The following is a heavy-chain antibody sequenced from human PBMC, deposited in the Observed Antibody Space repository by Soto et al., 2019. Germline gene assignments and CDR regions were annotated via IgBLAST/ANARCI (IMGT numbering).Heavy chain of an antibody. V-gene: IGHV2-5*01. CDR3: XXXXPSSIAARHWFDP. D-gene: IGHD6-6*01. Sequence: QITLKESGPTLVKPTQTLTLTCTFSGFSLSTSGVGVGWIRQPPGKALEWLALIYWNDDKRYSPSLKSRLTITKDTSNNQVVLTMTNMDPVDTATYXXXXXXPSSIAARHWFDPWGQATLVTVSS. CDR1: GFSLSTSGVG. J-gene: IGHJ5*02. CDR2: IYWNDDK.